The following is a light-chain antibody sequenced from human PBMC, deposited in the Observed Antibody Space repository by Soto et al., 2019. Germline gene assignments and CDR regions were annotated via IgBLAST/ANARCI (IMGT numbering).Light chain of an antibody. CDR1: QTIIRY. V-gene: IGKV1-39*01. J-gene: IGKJ3*01. Sequence: DIQMTQSPSSLSASVGDRVTITCRASQTIIRYLNWYQQKPGRAPNLLIYAASNLQSGVPSRFSGSASGTEFTLTTSSLQPEDFATYYCQQSYSTLFSFGPGTKVEIK. CDR2: AAS. CDR3: QQSYSTLFS.